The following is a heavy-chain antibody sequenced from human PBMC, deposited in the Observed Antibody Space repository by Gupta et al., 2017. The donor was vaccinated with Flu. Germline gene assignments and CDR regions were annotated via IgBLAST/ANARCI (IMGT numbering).Heavy chain of an antibody. D-gene: IGHD1-26*01. Sequence: TCTVSGDSITSEDYYWDWIRQPPGKGLEWVGSVHYRGGPYYRPSLKSRLTISVDTSKNHFSLKLNSVTAADTAVYYCARGTLLPDSWGLGTLVTVSS. CDR3: ARGTLLPDS. CDR2: VHYRGGP. CDR1: GDSITSEDYY. V-gene: IGHV4-39*02. J-gene: IGHJ4*02.